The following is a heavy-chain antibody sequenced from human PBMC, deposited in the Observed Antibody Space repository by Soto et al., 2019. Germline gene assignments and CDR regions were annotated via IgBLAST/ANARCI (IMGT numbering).Heavy chain of an antibody. D-gene: IGHD2-15*01. J-gene: IGHJ6*02. CDR3: ARKRSGGSGFYYYYYGMDV. CDR2: IIPIFGTA. Sequence: GASVKVSCKASGGTFSSYAISWVRQAPGQGLEWMGGIIPIFGTANYAQKFQGRVTITADESTSTAYMELSSLRSEDTAVYYCARKRSGGSGFYYYYYGMDVWGQGTTVTVSS. V-gene: IGHV1-69*13. CDR1: GGTFSSYA.